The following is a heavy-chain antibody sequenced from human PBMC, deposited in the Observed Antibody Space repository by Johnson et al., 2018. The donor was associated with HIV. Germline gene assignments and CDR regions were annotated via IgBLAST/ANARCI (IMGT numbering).Heavy chain of an antibody. CDR2: IWYDGSNK. J-gene: IGHJ3*02. Sequence: QEKLVESGGGVVQPGRSLRLSCAASGFTFSSYGMHWVRQAPGKGLEWVAVIWYDGSNKYYADSVKGRFTISRDNSKNTLYLQMNSLRAEDTAVYYCARDQGLIVTDAFDIWGQGTMVTVSS. D-gene: IGHD1-26*01. V-gene: IGHV3-33*01. CDR3: ARDQGLIVTDAFDI. CDR1: GFTFSSYG.